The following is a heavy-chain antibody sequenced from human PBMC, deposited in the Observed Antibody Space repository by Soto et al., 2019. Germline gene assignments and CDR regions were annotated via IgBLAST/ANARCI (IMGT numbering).Heavy chain of an antibody. D-gene: IGHD2-2*01. CDR2: IGESGTPT. J-gene: IGHJ6*04. CDR1: GFTFSSYA. CDR3: ARYIPGVRYYGMDV. V-gene: IGHV3-23*01. Sequence: GGSLRLSCAASGFTFSSYAMKWVLQAPGKGLEWVSLIGESGTPTYYADSVKGRFTISRDNSGNTLFLEMYSLRAEDTAVYYCARYIPGVRYYGMDVWGKGTTVTVSS.